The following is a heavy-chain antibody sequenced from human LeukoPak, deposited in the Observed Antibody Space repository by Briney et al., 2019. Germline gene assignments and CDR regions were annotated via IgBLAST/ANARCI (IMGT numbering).Heavy chain of an antibody. CDR3: ARDSPGYLAYNS. D-gene: IGHD1-1*01. CDR1: GFTFSTYW. Sequence: GGSLRLSCAASGFTFSTYWMTWVRQAPGKGPEWVANIKEDGSATYYVDSVKGRFTISRDNAKKSLYLQMNSLRAEDTAVYYCARDSPGYLAYNSWGQGTLVTVSS. J-gene: IGHJ4*02. V-gene: IGHV3-7*04. CDR2: IKEDGSAT.